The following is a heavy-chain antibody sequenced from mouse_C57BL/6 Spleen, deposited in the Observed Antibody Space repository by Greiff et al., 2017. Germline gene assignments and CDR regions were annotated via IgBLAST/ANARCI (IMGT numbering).Heavy chain of an antibody. CDR1: GYSITSGYY. Sequence: VQLKESGPGLVKPSQSLSLTCSVTGYSITSGYYWNWIRQFPGNKLEWMGYISYDGSNNYNPSLKNRISITRDTSKNQFFLKLNSVTTEDTATYYCARDYGSGAYWGQGTLVTVSA. V-gene: IGHV3-6*01. CDR2: ISYDGSN. J-gene: IGHJ3*01. D-gene: IGHD1-1*01. CDR3: ARDYGSGAY.